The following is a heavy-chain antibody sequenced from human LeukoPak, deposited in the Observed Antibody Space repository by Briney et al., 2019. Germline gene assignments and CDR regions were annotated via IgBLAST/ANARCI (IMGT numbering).Heavy chain of an antibody. D-gene: IGHD4-17*01. V-gene: IGHV1-18*01. CDR1: GYTFTSYG. Sequence: ASVKVSCKASGYTFTSYGISWVRQAPGQGLEWMGRISAYNGNTNYAQKLQGRVTMTRDTSTSTAYMELRSLRSDNTAVYYCARESVKMTTVTTVWFDPWGQGTLVTVSS. CDR3: ARESVKMTTVTTVWFDP. CDR2: ISAYNGNT. J-gene: IGHJ5*02.